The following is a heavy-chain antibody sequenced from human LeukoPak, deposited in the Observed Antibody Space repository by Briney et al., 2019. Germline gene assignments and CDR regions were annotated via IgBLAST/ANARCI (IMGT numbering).Heavy chain of an antibody. CDR2: IYSGGNT. CDR3: IRYNWNDAANDY. J-gene: IGHJ4*02. V-gene: IGHV3-53*01. CDR1: GFSVSSNY. Sequence: GGSLRLSCAASGFSVSSNYMSWVRQTPGKGLECVSLIYSGGNTYYADSVKGRFTISRDHSKNTLYLQMNTLTAADTAVYYCIRYNWNDAANDYWGQGTLVTVSS. D-gene: IGHD1-20*01.